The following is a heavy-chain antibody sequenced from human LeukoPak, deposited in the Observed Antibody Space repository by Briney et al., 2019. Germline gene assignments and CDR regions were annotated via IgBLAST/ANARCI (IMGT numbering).Heavy chain of an antibody. V-gene: IGHV4-4*02. CDR2: MYHSGNT. Sequence: PSGTLSLTCAVSGGSISSNNWWSWVRQAPGKGLEWIGEMYHSGNTNYNPSLKSRVTISVDKSKNQFSLRLTSVTAADTAVYYCARDVGARLPGYWGQGTLVTVSP. CDR1: GGSISSNNW. D-gene: IGHD6-6*01. CDR3: ARDVGARLPGY. J-gene: IGHJ4*02.